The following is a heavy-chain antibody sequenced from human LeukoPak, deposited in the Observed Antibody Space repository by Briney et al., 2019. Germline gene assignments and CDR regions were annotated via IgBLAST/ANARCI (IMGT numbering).Heavy chain of an antibody. CDR2: INPNSGGT. CDR1: GYTFTGYY. Sequence: SVKVSCKASGYTFTGYYMHWVRQAPGQGLEWMGWINPNSGGTNYAQKFQGRVTMTRDTSISTAYMELSRLRSDDTAVYYCARVAPYCTNGVCYWDWGQGTLVTDSS. D-gene: IGHD2-8*01. J-gene: IGHJ4*02. CDR3: ARVAPYCTNGVCYWD. V-gene: IGHV1-2*02.